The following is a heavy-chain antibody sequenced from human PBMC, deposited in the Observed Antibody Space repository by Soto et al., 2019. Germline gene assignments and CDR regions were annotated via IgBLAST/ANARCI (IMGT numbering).Heavy chain of an antibody. CDR1: GGSISIGGYY. CDR3: ARDPGYYYGSGSPEDWFDP. J-gene: IGHJ5*02. CDR2: IYYSGST. D-gene: IGHD3-10*01. Sequence: PSGSLSLTRTACGGSISIGGYYWSWNRQHPGKGLEWIGYIYYSGSTYYNPSLKSRVTISVDTSKNQFSLKLSSVTAADTAVYYCARDPGYYYGSGSPEDWFDPWGQGTLVTVSS. V-gene: IGHV4-31*02.